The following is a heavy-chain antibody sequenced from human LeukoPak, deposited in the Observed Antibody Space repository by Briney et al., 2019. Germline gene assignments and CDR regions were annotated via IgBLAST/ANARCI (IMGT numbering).Heavy chain of an antibody. CDR1: GFTFSSYW. CDR2: IKQDGSEK. D-gene: IGHD2-2*01. J-gene: IGHJ6*03. V-gene: IGHV3-7*01. Sequence: GGSLRLSCAASGFTFSSYWMSWVRQAPGKGLEWVANIKQDGSEKYYVDSVKGRFTISRDNAKTSLYLQMNSLRAEDTAVYYCARGVVPAAYYYYYYYMDVWGKGTTVTVSS. CDR3: ARGVVPAAYYYYYYYMDV.